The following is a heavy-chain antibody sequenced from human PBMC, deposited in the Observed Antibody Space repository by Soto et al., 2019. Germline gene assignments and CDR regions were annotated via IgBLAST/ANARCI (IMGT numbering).Heavy chain of an antibody. CDR3: ARERFSAGPLLRFLEWLSPAWAFDI. CDR1: GFTFSSYA. CDR2: ISYDGSNK. V-gene: IGHV3-30-3*01. Sequence: QVQLVESGGGVVQPGRSLRLSCAASGFTFSSYAMHWVRQAPGKGLEWVAVISYDGSNKYYTDSVKGRFTISRDNSKNTLYLQMNSLRAEDTAVYYCARERFSAGPLLRFLEWLSPAWAFDIWGQGTMVTVSS. J-gene: IGHJ3*02. D-gene: IGHD3-3*01.